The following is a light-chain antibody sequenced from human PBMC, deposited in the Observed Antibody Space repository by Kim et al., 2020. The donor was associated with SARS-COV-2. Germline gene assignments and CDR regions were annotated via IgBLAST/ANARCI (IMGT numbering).Light chain of an antibody. Sequence: AIQLTQSPSSLSASVGDRVTITCRASQGISSALAWYQQKPEKAPKLLISDASSLESGVPSRFSGSGSGTDFTLTISSLQPEDFATYYCQQFNSYPLTFGGGTKVDIK. CDR3: QQFNSYPLT. J-gene: IGKJ4*01. V-gene: IGKV1-13*02. CDR1: QGISSA. CDR2: DAS.